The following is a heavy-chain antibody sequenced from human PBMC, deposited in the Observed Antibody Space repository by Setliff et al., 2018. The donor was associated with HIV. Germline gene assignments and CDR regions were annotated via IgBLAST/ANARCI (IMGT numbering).Heavy chain of an antibody. CDR3: ARGTTGYSSIWYRNGLTYYSYMDV. D-gene: IGHD6-13*01. V-gene: IGHV4-34*01. Sequence: PEETLSLTCAVYGGSFSGHSWTWVRPPPGKGLEWIGEINHSGSTSYNPSLKSRVAMSVDTSKNQVPLKLNSVTAADAGVYYCARGTTGYSSIWYRNGLTYYSYMDVWGKGTEVTVSS. J-gene: IGHJ6*03. CDR2: INHSGST. CDR1: GGSFSGHS.